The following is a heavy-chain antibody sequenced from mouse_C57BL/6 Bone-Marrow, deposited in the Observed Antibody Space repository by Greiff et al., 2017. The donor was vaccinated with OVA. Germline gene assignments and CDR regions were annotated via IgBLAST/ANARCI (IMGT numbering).Heavy chain of an antibody. Sequence: EVMLVESGGGLVKPGGSLKLSCAASGFTFSDYGMSWVRQAPEKGLEWVAYISSGSSTIYYADTVKGRFTISRDNAKNTLFLQMNSLRSEDKAMDNCARPAQATWYAYWGQGTLVTVSA. D-gene: IGHD3-2*02. J-gene: IGHJ3*01. V-gene: IGHV5-17*01. CDR2: ISSGSSTI. CDR1: GFTFSDYG. CDR3: ARPAQATWYAY.